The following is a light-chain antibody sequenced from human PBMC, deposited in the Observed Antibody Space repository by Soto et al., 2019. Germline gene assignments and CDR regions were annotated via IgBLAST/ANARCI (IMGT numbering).Light chain of an antibody. CDR3: QHYSGYPWT. CDR1: QGISSS. V-gene: IGKV1-9*01. J-gene: IGKJ1*01. Sequence: DIQLTQSPSFLSASVGDRVTITCRASQGISSSLAWYQQRAGKAPKLLINAASSLERGVPSRFSGGGSGTDFTPNISSLQPDDFATYYCQHYSGYPWTFGQGTKVDIK. CDR2: AAS.